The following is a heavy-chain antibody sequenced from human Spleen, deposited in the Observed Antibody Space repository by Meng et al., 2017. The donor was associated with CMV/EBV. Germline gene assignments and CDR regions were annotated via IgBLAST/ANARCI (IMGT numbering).Heavy chain of an antibody. Sequence: SVKVSCKASGGTFSSYAISWVRQAPGQGLEWMGGIIPILGIANYAQKFQGRVTITADKSTSTAYMELSSLRSEDTAVYYCARDRVDIVASYYGMDVWGQGTTVTVSS. CDR2: IIPILGIA. J-gene: IGHJ6*02. CDR3: ARDRVDIVASYYGMDV. D-gene: IGHD5-12*01. V-gene: IGHV1-69*10. CDR1: GGTFSSYA.